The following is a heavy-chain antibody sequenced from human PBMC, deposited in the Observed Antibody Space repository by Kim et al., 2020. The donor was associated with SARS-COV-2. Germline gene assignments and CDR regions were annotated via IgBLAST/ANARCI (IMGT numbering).Heavy chain of an antibody. D-gene: IGHD3-3*01. CDR3: ARDLNPVYDFWSGTYYYYGMDV. Sequence: GGSLRLSCAASGFTFSSYAMHWVRQAPGKGLEWVAVISYDGSNKYYADSVKGRFTISRDNSKNTLYLQMNSLRAEDTAVYYCARDLNPVYDFWSGTYYYYGMDVWGQGTTVTVSS. J-gene: IGHJ6*02. CDR2: ISYDGSNK. CDR1: GFTFSSYA. V-gene: IGHV3-30-3*01.